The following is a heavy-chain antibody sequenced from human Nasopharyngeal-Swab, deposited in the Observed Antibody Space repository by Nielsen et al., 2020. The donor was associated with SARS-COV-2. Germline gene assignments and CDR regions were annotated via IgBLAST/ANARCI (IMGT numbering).Heavy chain of an antibody. V-gene: IGHV3-48*03. D-gene: IGHD4-17*01. CDR3: VRGSYGHYDS. Sequence: GESLKISCAASGFTFSSDEMNWVRQAPGKGLEWVSYISSSGNTLYDADSVKGRFTVSRDNAKNSLFLQMNRLRAEETAIYYCVRGSYGHYDSWGQGALITVSS. CDR1: GFTFSSDE. J-gene: IGHJ5*01. CDR2: ISSSGNTL.